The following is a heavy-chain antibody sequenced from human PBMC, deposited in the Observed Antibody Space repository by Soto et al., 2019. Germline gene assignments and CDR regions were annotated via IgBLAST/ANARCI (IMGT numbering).Heavy chain of an antibody. CDR3: ARDCSNFGTKDWYFDL. J-gene: IGHJ2*01. CDR1: GFTFSSYS. V-gene: IGHV3-48*02. D-gene: IGHD3-10*01. Sequence: GESLKISCAASGFTFSSYSMNWVRQAPGKGLEWVSYISSSSSTIYYADSVKGRFTISRDNAKNSLYLQMNSLRDEDTAVYYCARDCSNFGTKDWYFDLWGRGTLVTVSS. CDR2: ISSSSSTI.